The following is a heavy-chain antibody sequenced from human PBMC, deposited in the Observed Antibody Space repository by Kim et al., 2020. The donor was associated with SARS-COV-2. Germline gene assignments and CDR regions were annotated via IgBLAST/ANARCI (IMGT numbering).Heavy chain of an antibody. D-gene: IGHD5-12*01. CDR3: ARLPRGAFDV. V-gene: IGHV4-39*01. J-gene: IGHJ3*01. CDR2: GTS. Sequence: GTSYYHPSPKSRVTISVDTSKNQFSLKLSSVTAADTAVYYCARLPRGAFDVWGQGTLVTVSS.